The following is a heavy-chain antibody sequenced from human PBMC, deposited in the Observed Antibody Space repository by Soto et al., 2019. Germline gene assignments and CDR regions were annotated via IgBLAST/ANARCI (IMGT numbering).Heavy chain of an antibody. V-gene: IGHV4-39*01. CDR1: GGSISTSSNY. J-gene: IGHJ4*02. D-gene: IGHD2-15*01. CDR2: IYYSGNT. Sequence: QLQLQESGPGLVKPSETLSLTCTVSGGSISTSSNYWGWIRQPPGKGLEWIGSIYYSGNTYSNPSLKSRDALSVDTSKHRFALRLCSVTAADTAVYYGPRLADVVLMPSASFFDSWGQGTLVTVSS. CDR3: PRLADVVLMPSASFFDS.